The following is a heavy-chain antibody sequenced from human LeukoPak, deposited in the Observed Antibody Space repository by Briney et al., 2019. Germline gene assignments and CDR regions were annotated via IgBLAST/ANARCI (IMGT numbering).Heavy chain of an antibody. D-gene: IGHD4-23*01. CDR1: GXXFTXYY. Sequence: XXXGXXFTXYYMHWVRQAPGQGLEWMGWINPNSDATKYSQKFQGRVTMTRDTSISTTYMDLTRLTSDDTAVYYCAXXPEYGGTIDYWGQGTLVTVSS. V-gene: IGHV1-2*02. CDR3: AXXPEYGGTIDY. J-gene: IGHJ4*02. CDR2: INPNSDAT.